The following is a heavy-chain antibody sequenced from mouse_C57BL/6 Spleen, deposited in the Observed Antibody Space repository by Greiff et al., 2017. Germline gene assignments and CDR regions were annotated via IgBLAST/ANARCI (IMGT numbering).Heavy chain of an antibody. CDR3: TPPAGFAY. Sequence: VQLQQSGAELVRPGASVKLSCTASGFNIKDDYMHWVKQRPEQRLEWIGWIDPENGDTEYASKFQGKATITADTSSNTAYLQHSSLTSEDAAVYYCTPPAGFAYWGQGTLVTVSA. CDR2: IDPENGDT. V-gene: IGHV14-4*01. CDR1: GFNIKDDY. J-gene: IGHJ3*01.